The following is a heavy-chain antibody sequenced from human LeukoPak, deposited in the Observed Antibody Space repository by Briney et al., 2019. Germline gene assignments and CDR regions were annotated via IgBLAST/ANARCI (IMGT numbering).Heavy chain of an antibody. J-gene: IGHJ5*02. CDR1: GGTFSSYA. CDR2: IIPIFGTA. Sequence: GASVKVSCKASGGTFSSYAISWVRQAPGQGLEWMGGIIPIFGTANYAQKFQGRVTMTRNTSISTAYMELSSLRSEDTAVYYCARVDDQMPWGQGTLVTVSS. V-gene: IGHV1-69*05. CDR3: ARVDDQMP. D-gene: IGHD3-16*01.